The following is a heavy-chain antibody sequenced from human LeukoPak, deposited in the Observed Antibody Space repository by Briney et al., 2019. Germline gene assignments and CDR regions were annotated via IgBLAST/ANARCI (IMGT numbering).Heavy chain of an antibody. D-gene: IGHD1-26*01. CDR2: ISSSGSTI. CDR3: ARVGGVGATTAFDY. V-gene: IGHV3-11*04. J-gene: IGHJ4*02. CDR1: GFTFSDYY. Sequence: GGPLRLFCAASGFTFSDYYMSWIRQAPGKGLEWVSYISSSGSTIYYADSVKGRFTISRDNAKNSLYLQMNSLRAEDTAVYYCARVGGVGATTAFDYWGQGTLVTVSS.